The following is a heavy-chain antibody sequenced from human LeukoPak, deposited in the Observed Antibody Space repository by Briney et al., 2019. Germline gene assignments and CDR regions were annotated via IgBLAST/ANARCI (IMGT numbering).Heavy chain of an antibody. Sequence: GESLKISCQGSGYSFTSYWIGWVRQMPGKGLEWMGIIYPGDSDTRYSPSFQGQVTISADKSISTAYLQWSSLKASDTAMYYCARAQAFTIFGVVMPYGMDVWGQGTTVTVSS. CDR1: GYSFTSYW. D-gene: IGHD3-3*01. V-gene: IGHV5-51*01. CDR2: IYPGDSDT. CDR3: ARAQAFTIFGVVMPYGMDV. J-gene: IGHJ6*02.